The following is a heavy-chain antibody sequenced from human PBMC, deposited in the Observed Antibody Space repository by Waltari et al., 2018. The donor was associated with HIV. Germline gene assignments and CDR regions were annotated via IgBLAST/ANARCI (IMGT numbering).Heavy chain of an antibody. Sequence: EPQLVQSGAEVKKPGEYLKISCKAFGFEFTSYWIGWVRQTPGKGLEWVGVTYPADSDIRKSPSFQGHVTMSADKSTTTAYLQWSSLKASDSGLYFCARRIGVVGASDGFDIWGQGTMVTVSS. V-gene: IGHV5-51*01. CDR3: ARRIGVVGASDGFDI. D-gene: IGHD1-26*01. CDR1: GFEFTSYW. J-gene: IGHJ3*02. CDR2: TYPADSDI.